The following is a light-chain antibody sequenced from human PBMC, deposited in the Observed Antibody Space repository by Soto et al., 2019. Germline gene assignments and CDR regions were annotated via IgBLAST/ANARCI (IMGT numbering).Light chain of an antibody. J-gene: IGKJ1*01. CDR1: QTISNN. V-gene: IGKV1-39*01. Sequence: DIQVTQSPSSLSAFVGDRVTITCRTSQTISNNLNWYQQQPGKAPNLLIYGASSLQSGVPSRFSGSGSGTDFTLTISSLQPEDFATYFCQQRSSAPLTLGQGTKVDIK. CDR3: QQRSSAPLT. CDR2: GAS.